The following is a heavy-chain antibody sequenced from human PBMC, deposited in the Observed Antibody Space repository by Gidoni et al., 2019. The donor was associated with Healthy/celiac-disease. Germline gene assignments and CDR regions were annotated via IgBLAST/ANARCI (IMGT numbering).Heavy chain of an antibody. Sequence: QVQLVQSGAEVKKPGSSVKVSCKASGGTFSSYAISWVRQAPGQGLEWMGGIIPIFGTANYAQKFQGRVTITADESTSTAYMELSSLRSEDTAVYYCARGRITMVRGVDYLNAFDIWGQGTMVTVSS. J-gene: IGHJ3*02. CDR1: GGTFSSYA. CDR3: ARGRITMVRGVDYLNAFDI. D-gene: IGHD3-10*01. CDR2: IIPIFGTA. V-gene: IGHV1-69*01.